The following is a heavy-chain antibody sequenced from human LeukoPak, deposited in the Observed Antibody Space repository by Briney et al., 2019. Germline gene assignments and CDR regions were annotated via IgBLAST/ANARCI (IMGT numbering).Heavy chain of an antibody. CDR1: GYTLTELS. V-gene: IGHV1-24*01. CDR2: FDPEDGET. Sequence: ASVKVSCKVSGYTLTELSMHWVRQAPGKGLEWMGGFDPEDGETIYAQKFQGRVTMTEDTSTDTAYMELSSLRSEDTAVYYCATLNSSSWYLGLWLDVWGQGTTVTVSS. CDR3: ATLNSSSWYLGLWLDV. J-gene: IGHJ6*02. D-gene: IGHD6-13*01.